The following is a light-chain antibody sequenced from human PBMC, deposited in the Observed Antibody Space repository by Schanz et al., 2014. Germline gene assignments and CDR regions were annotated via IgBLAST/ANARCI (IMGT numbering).Light chain of an antibody. CDR3: SSYTSSSTPFV. V-gene: IGLV2-14*01. CDR1: SNDIGDYNY. Sequence: QSALTQPPSASGSPGQSVTISCTGTSNDIGDYNYVSWYQQHPGKAPKLMIYDVNNRPSGVSNRFSGSKSGNTASLTISGLQAEDEADYYCSSYTSSSTPFVFGTGTKLTVL. J-gene: IGLJ1*01. CDR2: DVN.